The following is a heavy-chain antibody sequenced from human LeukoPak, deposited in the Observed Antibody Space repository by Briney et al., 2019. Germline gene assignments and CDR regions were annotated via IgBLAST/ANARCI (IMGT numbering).Heavy chain of an antibody. V-gene: IGHV3-21*01. Sequence: GVSLRLSCAASGFTFSSYSINWVRQAPGKGLEWVSSISSSSSYIYYADSVEGRFTISRDNAKNSLYLQMNSLRAEDTAVYYCATLHHSSSGDYWGQGTLVTVSS. J-gene: IGHJ4*02. CDR3: ATLHHSSSGDY. D-gene: IGHD6-13*01. CDR1: GFTFSSYS. CDR2: ISSSSSYI.